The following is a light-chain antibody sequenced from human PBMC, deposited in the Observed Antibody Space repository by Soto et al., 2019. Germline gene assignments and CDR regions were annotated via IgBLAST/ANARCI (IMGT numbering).Light chain of an antibody. V-gene: IGKV1-5*03. CDR3: QQYNSYWT. J-gene: IGKJ1*01. CDR2: KAS. CDR1: QSISIW. Sequence: DIQMTQSPSTLSASVGDRVTITCRASQSISIWLVWFQQKPGKAPRLLIYKASHLESGVPSRFSGSGSGTEFTLTISSLQPDDFATYYCQQYNSYWTFGQGTKVDI.